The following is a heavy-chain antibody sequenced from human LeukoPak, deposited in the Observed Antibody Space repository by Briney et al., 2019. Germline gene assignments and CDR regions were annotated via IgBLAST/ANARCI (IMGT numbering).Heavy chain of an antibody. Sequence: PSETLSLTCAVYGGSFSGYYWSWIRQPPGKGLEWIGEINHSGSTNYNPSLKSRVTISVDTSKNQFSLKLSSVTAADTAVYYCARRRSITIFGVVIKPMNWFDPWGQGTLVTVSS. CDR2: INHSGST. CDR3: ARRRSITIFGVVIKPMNWFDP. V-gene: IGHV4-34*01. D-gene: IGHD3-3*01. CDR1: GGSFSGYY. J-gene: IGHJ5*02.